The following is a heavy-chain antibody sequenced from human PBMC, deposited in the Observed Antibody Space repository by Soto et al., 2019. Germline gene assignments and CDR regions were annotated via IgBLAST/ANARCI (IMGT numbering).Heavy chain of an antibody. V-gene: IGHV3-30*18. CDR2: ISYDGSNK. CDR3: AKASQIDSGYDYQYTYYYYMDV. D-gene: IGHD5-12*01. Sequence: QVQLVESGGGVVQPGRSLRLSCAASGFTFSSYGMHWVRQAPGKGLEWVAVISYDGSNKYYADSVKGRFTISRDNSKNTLYLQMNSLRAEDTAVYYCAKASQIDSGYDYQYTYYYYMDVWGKGTTVTVSS. J-gene: IGHJ6*03. CDR1: GFTFSSYG.